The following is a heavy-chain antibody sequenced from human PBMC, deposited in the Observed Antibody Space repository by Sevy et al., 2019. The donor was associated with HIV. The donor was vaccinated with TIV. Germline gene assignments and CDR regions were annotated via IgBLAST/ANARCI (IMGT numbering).Heavy chain of an antibody. CDR2: ISSSSSYI. CDR1: GFTFSSYS. CDR3: ARAVAAVPGLSTFYYYYYGMDV. D-gene: IGHD6-13*01. V-gene: IGHV3-21*01. J-gene: IGHJ6*02. Sequence: GGSLRLSCAASGFTFSSYSMNWVRQAPGKGLEWVSSISSSSSYIYYADSVKGRFTISRDNAKNSLYLQMNSLRAEDTAVYYWARAVAAVPGLSTFYYYYYGMDVWGQGTTVTVSS.